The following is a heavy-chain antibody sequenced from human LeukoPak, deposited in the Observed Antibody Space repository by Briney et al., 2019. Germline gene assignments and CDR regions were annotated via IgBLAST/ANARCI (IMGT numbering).Heavy chain of an antibody. V-gene: IGHV4-39*07. CDR2: MYNTGIT. Sequence: SETLSLTCTVSGGSISSSSYYWGWIRQSPGKGLEWLGSMYNTGITYYNPSLKSRVTISVDTSKNQFSLKLRSVTAADTAMYYCAREDAVSSDDAFDLWGQGTMVTVS. J-gene: IGHJ3*01. CDR1: GGSISSSSYY. D-gene: IGHD6-19*01. CDR3: AREDAVSSDDAFDL.